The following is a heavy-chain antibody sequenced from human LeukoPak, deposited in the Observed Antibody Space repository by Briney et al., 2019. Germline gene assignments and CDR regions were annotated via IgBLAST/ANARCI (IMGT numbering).Heavy chain of an antibody. V-gene: IGHV4-39*01. CDR3: ARQGRYCTGSICHPRAGVDV. J-gene: IGHJ6*02. CDR1: GDSISSSNYY. Sequence: SETLSLTCSVPGDSISSSNYYWGWIRQPPGKGLEWIGSIYYSGNTYYNPPLKSRVTISVDTSKNQFSLKLSSVTAEDTAVYYCARQGRYCTGSICHPRAGVDVWGQGTTVTVSS. CDR2: IYYSGNT. D-gene: IGHD2-8*02.